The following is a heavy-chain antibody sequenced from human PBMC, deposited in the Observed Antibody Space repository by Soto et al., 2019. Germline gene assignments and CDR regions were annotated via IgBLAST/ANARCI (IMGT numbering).Heavy chain of an antibody. J-gene: IGHJ4*02. Sequence: QVQLVESGGGVVQPGRSLRLSCAASGFTFSSYAMHWVRQAPGKGLEWVAVISYDGSNKYYADSVKGRFTISRDNSNNTLYLQMNSLRAEYTAVYYCARDRGAIALSYFDYWGQGTLVTVSS. D-gene: IGHD3-3*02. V-gene: IGHV3-30-3*01. CDR2: ISYDGSNK. CDR3: ARDRGAIALSYFDY. CDR1: GFTFSSYA.